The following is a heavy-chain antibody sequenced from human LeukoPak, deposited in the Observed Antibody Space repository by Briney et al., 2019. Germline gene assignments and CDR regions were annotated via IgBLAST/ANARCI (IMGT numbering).Heavy chain of an antibody. CDR3: ASLRERSYYARGFDY. CDR1: GASIRDNYY. D-gene: IGHD1-26*01. CDR2: VFYIGNT. Sequence: SETLSLTCTVSGASIRDNYYWGWVRQPPGKGLEWIASVFYIGNTNYNPSLKNRVTISVDTPKNQFSLKLSSVTAADTAVYHCASLRERSYYARGFDYWGRGTLVTVSS. V-gene: IGHV4-39*01. J-gene: IGHJ4*02.